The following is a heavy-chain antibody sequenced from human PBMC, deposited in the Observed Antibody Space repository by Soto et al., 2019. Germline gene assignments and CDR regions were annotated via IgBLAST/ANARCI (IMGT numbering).Heavy chain of an antibody. Sequence: QVQLQESGPTLVKPSETLSLTCTVSGGSIRSYCWTWIRQPPGEGLEWIGCICNSGTTNYNPSLKSRVAITIDTQKIKCSLHVSTGTVADMAYYYCAVVGSIGVATRRLLEVRGKGTTVTVSS. CDR1: GGSIRSYC. D-gene: IGHD3-22*01. CDR3: AVVGSIGVATRRLLEV. J-gene: IGHJ6*04. CDR2: ICNSGTT. V-gene: IGHV4-59*03.